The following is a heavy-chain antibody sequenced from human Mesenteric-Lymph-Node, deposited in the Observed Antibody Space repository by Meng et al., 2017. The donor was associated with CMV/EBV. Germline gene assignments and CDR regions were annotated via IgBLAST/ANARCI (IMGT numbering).Heavy chain of an antibody. CDR2: ISSGSSYT. Sequence: FGDYYMSWSRQAPGKGLEWISYISSGSSYTEYADSVKGRCTISRDNTKNSLYLQMNSLRAEDTAVYYCARPQTYCSGGTCYSPPDYWGQGTLVTVSS. CDR3: ARPQTYCSGGTCYSPPDY. CDR1: FGDYY. J-gene: IGHJ4*02. D-gene: IGHD2-15*01. V-gene: IGHV3-11*06.